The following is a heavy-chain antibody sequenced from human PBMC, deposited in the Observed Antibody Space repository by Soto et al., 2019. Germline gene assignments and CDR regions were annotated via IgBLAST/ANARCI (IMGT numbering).Heavy chain of an antibody. CDR2: IYWNDDK. V-gene: IGHV2-5*01. J-gene: IGHJ4*02. CDR3: AHRPSGWYLFDY. D-gene: IGHD6-19*01. Sequence: QITLKESGPTLVRPTQTLTLTCTFSGFSLSTSGLGVGWIRQPSGKALGWLALIYWNDDKRYSPSLKARLTITKDTSRNQVVLTMTNMDPVDTATYYCAHRPSGWYLFDYWGQGTLVTVSS. CDR1: GFSLSTSGLG.